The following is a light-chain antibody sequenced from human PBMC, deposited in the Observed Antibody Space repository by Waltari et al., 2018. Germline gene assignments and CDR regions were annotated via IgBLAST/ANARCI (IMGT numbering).Light chain of an antibody. V-gene: IGKV1-39*01. Sequence: DIQMTQSPSSLSASVGDRVPITCRASQSINTFLSWYQQKPGKAPKLLIYAASSLHVGVPSRFRGSGSGADYTLTISSLLPEDFATYFCQQTSSTPWTFGQGTKVEIK. CDR2: AAS. CDR3: QQTSSTPWT. CDR1: QSINTF. J-gene: IGKJ1*01.